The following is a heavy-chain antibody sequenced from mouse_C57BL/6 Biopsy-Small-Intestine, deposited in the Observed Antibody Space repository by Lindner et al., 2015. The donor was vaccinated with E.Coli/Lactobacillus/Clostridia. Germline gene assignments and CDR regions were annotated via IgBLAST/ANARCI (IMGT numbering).Heavy chain of an antibody. CDR1: GYSFTSYW. CDR3: ARGGHYSNYVRTYFDY. Sequence: VQLQESGAELVKPGASVKMSCKASGYSFTSYWITWVKQRPGQGLEWIGDIYPGGGSTTYNEKFKNKATLTVDTSSSTAYMQLSSLTSEDSAVYYCARGGHYSNYVRTYFDYWGQGTTLTVSS. J-gene: IGHJ2*01. D-gene: IGHD2-5*01. CDR2: IYPGGGST. V-gene: IGHV1-55*01.